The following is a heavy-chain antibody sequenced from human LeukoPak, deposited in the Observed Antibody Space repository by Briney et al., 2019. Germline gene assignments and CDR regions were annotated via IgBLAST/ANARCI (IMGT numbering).Heavy chain of an antibody. J-gene: IGHJ4*02. CDR3: ARDNSNLSHDY. D-gene: IGHD4-11*01. V-gene: IGHV3-53*01. Sequence: GGSLRLSCAASGFTVSSNYMSWVRQAPGKRLEWVSVIYSGGSTYYADSVKGRFTISRDNSKNTLYLQMNSLRAEDTAVYYCARDNSNLSHDYWGQGTLVTVSS. CDR1: GFTVSSNY. CDR2: IYSGGST.